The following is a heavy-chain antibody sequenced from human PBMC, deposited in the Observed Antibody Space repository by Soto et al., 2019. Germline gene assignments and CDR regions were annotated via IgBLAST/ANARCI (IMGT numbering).Heavy chain of an antibody. CDR1: GFTFTNAW. V-gene: IGHV3-15*01. CDR3: TTARGTYGAEYFQH. Sequence: VGALRLSCAASGFTFTNAWMSWVRQAPGKGLEWVGRIKSKTDGGTTDYAAPVKGRFTISRDDSKNTLYLQMNSLKTEDTAVYYCTTARGTYGAEYFQHWGQGTLVTVSS. CDR2: IKSKTDGGTT. J-gene: IGHJ1*01. D-gene: IGHD4-17*01.